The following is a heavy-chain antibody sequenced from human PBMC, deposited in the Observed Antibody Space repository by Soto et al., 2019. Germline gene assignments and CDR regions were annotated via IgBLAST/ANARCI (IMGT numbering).Heavy chain of an antibody. CDR3: ARVYSGSYSDY. CDR2: IFHSGST. Sequence: QVQLQESGPGLVKPSGTLSLTCAVSGGSIRSNNWWSWVRQPPGKGLEWIGEIFHSGSTHYNPSLKTRVTIPVDKSKNQFSLKLSSVTAADTAVYYCARVYSGSYSDYWGQGTLVTVSS. J-gene: IGHJ4*02. V-gene: IGHV4-4*02. CDR1: GGSIRSNNW. D-gene: IGHD1-26*01.